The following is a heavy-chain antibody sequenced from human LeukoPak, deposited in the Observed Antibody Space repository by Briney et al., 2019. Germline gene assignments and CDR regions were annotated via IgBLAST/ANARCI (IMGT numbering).Heavy chain of an antibody. CDR3: ARAMVRGVIFDY. CDR1: GFTFSSYA. D-gene: IGHD3-10*01. V-gene: IGHV3-23*01. J-gene: IGHJ4*01. CDR2: ISGSCGST. Sequence: PGVSLRLSCAASGFTFSSYAMSWVRQAPGKGLEWVSAISGSCGSTYYADSVKGRFTISRDNSKNTLYLQMNSLRAEDTAVYYCARAMVRGVIFDYWSQGTLVTVSS.